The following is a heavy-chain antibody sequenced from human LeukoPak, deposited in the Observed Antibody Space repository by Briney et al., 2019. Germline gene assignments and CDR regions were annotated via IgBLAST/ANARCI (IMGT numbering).Heavy chain of an antibody. Sequence: GGSPRLSCAASGFTFSSYAMSWVRQAPGKGLEWVSAISGSGGSTYYADSVKGRFTISRDNSKNTLYLQMNSLRAEDTAVYYCANGMIRGVSGYWGRGTLVTVSS. CDR2: ISGSGGST. CDR3: ANGMIRGVSGY. CDR1: GFTFSSYA. D-gene: IGHD3-10*01. V-gene: IGHV3-23*01. J-gene: IGHJ4*02.